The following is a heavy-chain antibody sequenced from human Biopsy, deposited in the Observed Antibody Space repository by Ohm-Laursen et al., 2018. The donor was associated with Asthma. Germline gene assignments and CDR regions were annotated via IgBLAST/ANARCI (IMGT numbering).Heavy chain of an antibody. D-gene: IGHD1-1*01. Sequence: SGTLSLTCSLSSGSGGYMRSGNYYWGWIRQPPGKGLEWIGSIYYSGTTYYNPSLESRVTVSADTSKNQFSLKLTSVTAADTAVYYCVRGSSNWHHGPFHYYYGLDVWGQGTTATVSS. CDR3: VRGSSNWHHGPFHYYYGLDV. CDR1: SGSGGYMRSGNYY. J-gene: IGHJ6*02. CDR2: IYYSGTT. V-gene: IGHV4-39*01.